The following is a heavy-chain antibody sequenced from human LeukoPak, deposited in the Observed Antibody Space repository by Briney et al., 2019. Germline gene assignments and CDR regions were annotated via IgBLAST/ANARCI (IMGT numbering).Heavy chain of an antibody. Sequence: ASVNVSCKASGYTFTGYYMHWVRQAPGQGLEWMGWINPNSGGTNYAQKFQGRVTMTRDTSISTAYMELSRLRSDDTAVYYCAREKWLRLPSFDYWGQGTLVTVSS. CDR3: AREKWLRLPSFDY. J-gene: IGHJ4*02. D-gene: IGHD5-12*01. CDR2: INPNSGGT. CDR1: GYTFTGYY. V-gene: IGHV1-2*02.